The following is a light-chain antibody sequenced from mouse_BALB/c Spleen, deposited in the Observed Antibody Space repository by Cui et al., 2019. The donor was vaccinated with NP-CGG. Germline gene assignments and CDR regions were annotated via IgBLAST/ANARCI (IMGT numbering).Light chain of an antibody. J-gene: IGLJ1*01. CDR1: TGAVTTSNY. CDR3: ALWYSNHWV. V-gene: IGLV1*01. CDR2: GTN. Sequence: QALVPRELALTTSPGETVTLTCRSSTGAVTTSNYANWVQEKPDHLFTGLIGGTNNRAPGVPARFSGSLIGDKAALTITGAQTEDEAIYFCALWYSNHWVFGGGTKLTVL.